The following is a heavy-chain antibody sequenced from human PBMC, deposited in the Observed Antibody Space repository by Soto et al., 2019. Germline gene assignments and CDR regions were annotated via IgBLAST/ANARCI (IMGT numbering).Heavy chain of an antibody. CDR2: ISYDGGEK. D-gene: IGHD2-2*01. CDR1: GFGFSGYA. V-gene: IGHV3-30*04. CDR3: VKDLSSDYFFYGMDV. J-gene: IGHJ6*02. Sequence: QAQLVESGGGVVQAGRSLRVSCAASGFGFSGYAMHWVRQAPGKGLEWVAVISYDGGEKYLADSVKGRFTISRDNSKDTVFMQLNSLRIDDTAVYYCVKDLSSDYFFYGMDVWGQGTTVTVSS.